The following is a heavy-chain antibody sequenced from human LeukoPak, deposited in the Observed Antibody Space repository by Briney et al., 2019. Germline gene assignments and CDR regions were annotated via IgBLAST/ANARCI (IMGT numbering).Heavy chain of an antibody. CDR2: ISGHNGNT. Sequence: ASVKVSCKASGYIFSSYGTSWVRQAPGQGLEWMGWISGHNGNTNYAQRLQGRVTLTTDTSTSTAFMELRSLRSDDTAVYYCARDLDSSGYYQENFDYWGQGTLVTVSS. CDR1: GYIFSSYG. V-gene: IGHV1-18*01. J-gene: IGHJ4*02. CDR3: ARDLDSSGYYQENFDY. D-gene: IGHD3-22*01.